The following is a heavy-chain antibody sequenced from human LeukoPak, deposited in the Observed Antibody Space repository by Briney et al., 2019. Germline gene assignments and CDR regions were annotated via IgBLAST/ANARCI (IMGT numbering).Heavy chain of an antibody. CDR1: GYNFTSYW. J-gene: IGHJ4*02. V-gene: IGHV5-51*01. Sequence: GESLQISCQGSGYNFTSYWIGWVRPLPGKGLEWMGIIYPGDSDTRYSPSFQGQVTISADKSISTAYLQWSSLKASDTAMYYCARQSDGDSPIDYWGQGTLVTVSS. CDR2: IYPGDSDT. CDR3: ARQSDGDSPIDY. D-gene: IGHD4-17*01.